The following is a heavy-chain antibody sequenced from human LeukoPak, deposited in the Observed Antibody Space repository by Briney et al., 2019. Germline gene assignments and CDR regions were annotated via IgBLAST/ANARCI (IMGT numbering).Heavy chain of an antibody. CDR3: ANPQSRGYDYLDY. CDR1: RFTFSNYG. V-gene: IGHV3-30*18. Sequence: GGSLRLSCAGSRFTFSNYGMHWVRQAPGKGLEWVAVISIDGGEKHYGDSVRGRFTISRDNSKNMLYLQMNSLRVEDTAVYYCANPQSRGYDYLDYWGQGTLVTVSS. D-gene: IGHD5-12*01. CDR2: ISIDGGEK. J-gene: IGHJ4*02.